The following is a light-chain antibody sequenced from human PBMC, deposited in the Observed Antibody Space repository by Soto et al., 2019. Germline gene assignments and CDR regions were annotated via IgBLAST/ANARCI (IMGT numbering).Light chain of an antibody. Sequence: EIVLTQSPATLSLSPGERATLSCRASQSVSSYLAWYQQKPGQAPRLLIYDTSNRATGIPARFSGSGSGTDFTLTISGLVLEDFAVYYCQQRSNWQYTFGLGTRLEIK. CDR2: DTS. V-gene: IGKV3-11*01. CDR1: QSVSSY. CDR3: QQRSNWQYT. J-gene: IGKJ2*01.